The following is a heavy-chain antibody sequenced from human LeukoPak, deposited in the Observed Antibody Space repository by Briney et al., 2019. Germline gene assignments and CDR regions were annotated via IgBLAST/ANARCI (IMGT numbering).Heavy chain of an antibody. V-gene: IGHV1-8*03. CDR2: MNPNSGNT. CDR1: GYTFTSYG. CDR3: ARGGQQQLAHYYYYYMDV. J-gene: IGHJ6*03. Sequence: ASVKVSCKASGYTFTSYGISWVRQATGQGLEWMGWMNPNSGNTGYAQKFQGRVTITRNTSISTAYMELSSLRSEDTAVYYCARGGQQQLAHYYYYYMDVWGKGTTVTVSS. D-gene: IGHD6-13*01.